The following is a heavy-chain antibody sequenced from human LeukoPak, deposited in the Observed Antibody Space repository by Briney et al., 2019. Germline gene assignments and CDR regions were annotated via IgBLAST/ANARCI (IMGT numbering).Heavy chain of an antibody. V-gene: IGHV1-69*13. CDR2: IIPIFGTA. Sequence: SVKVSCKASGGTFSSYAISWVRQAPGQGLEWMGGIIPIFGTANYTQKFQGRVTITADESTSTAYMELSSLRSEDTAVYYCAIPPVVVPAGWSLPDAFDIWGQGTMVTVSS. CDR1: GGTFSSYA. D-gene: IGHD2-2*01. CDR3: AIPPVVVPAGWSLPDAFDI. J-gene: IGHJ3*02.